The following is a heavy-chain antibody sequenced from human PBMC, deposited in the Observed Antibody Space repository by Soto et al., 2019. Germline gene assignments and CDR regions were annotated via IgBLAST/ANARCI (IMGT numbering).Heavy chain of an antibody. CDR2: INQDGSEK. CDR1: GFTFSSYW. D-gene: IGHD1-26*01. Sequence: PGGSLRLSCAASGFTFSSYWMSWVRQAPGEGLEWVARINQDGSEKYYVDSVKGRFTISRDNAKNSLYLQMNSLRAEDTAVYYCARDYPGGSYYDYWGQGTLVTVSS. V-gene: IGHV3-7*03. J-gene: IGHJ4*02. CDR3: ARDYPGGSYYDY.